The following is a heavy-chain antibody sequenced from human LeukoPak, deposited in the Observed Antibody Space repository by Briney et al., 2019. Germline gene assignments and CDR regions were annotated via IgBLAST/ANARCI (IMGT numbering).Heavy chain of an antibody. CDR3: AILIAVAGMGFDY. J-gene: IGHJ4*02. Sequence: GGSLRLSCAASGFTFSSYWMSWVRQAPGKGLEWVANIKQDGSEKYYVDSVKGRFTISRDNAKNSLCLQMNSLRAEDTAVYYCAILIAVAGMGFDYWGQGTLVTVSS. CDR1: GFTFSSYW. V-gene: IGHV3-7*03. CDR2: IKQDGSEK. D-gene: IGHD6-19*01.